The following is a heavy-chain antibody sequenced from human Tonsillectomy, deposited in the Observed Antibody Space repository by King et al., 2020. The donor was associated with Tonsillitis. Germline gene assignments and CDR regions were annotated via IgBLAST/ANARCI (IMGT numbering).Heavy chain of an antibody. CDR3: AVADTYNWFDP. CDR1: GGSISTSSYY. V-gene: IGHV4-39*01. CDR2: VYFSGST. D-gene: IGHD6-19*01. Sequence: QLQESGPGLVKPSETLSLTCTVSGGSISTSSYYWGWLRQPPGKGLEWIGSVYFSGSTNYNPSLKSRVTISVDKPKNQFSLNLSSVTAADTAVYYCAVADTYNWFDPWGQGTLVTVSS. J-gene: IGHJ5*02.